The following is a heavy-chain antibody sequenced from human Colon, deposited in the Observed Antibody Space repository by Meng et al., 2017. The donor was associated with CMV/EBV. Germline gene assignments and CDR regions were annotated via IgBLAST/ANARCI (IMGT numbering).Heavy chain of an antibody. V-gene: IGHV4-39*07. J-gene: IGHJ4*02. CDR3: ARGLGHASNNSHDY. D-gene: IGHD1-1*01. Sequence: SETLSLTCTVSGGSISSSSYYWGWIRQPPGKGLEWIGSIYYSGSTYYNPSLKSRVTISVDTSKNQFSLKLSSVTAADAAMYYCARGLGHASNNSHDYWGQGTLVTVSS. CDR2: IYYSGST. CDR1: GGSISSSSYY.